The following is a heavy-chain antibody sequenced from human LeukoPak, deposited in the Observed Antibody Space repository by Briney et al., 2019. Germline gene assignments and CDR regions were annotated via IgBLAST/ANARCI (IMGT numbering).Heavy chain of an antibody. V-gene: IGHV3-30*02. J-gene: IGHJ4*02. Sequence: GGSLRLSCAASGFTFSNYGMHWVRQAPGKGLEWVAFIRYDGSNRYYADSVKGRFTISRDNSKNTLDLQVNSLRSEDTAAYYCARNSYYDTANYYESLDYWGQGAHVTVSS. D-gene: IGHD3-22*01. CDR2: IRYDGSNR. CDR1: GFTFSNYG. CDR3: ARNSYYDTANYYESLDY.